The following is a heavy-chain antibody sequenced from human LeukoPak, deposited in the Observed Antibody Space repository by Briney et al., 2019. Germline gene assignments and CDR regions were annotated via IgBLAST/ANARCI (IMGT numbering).Heavy chain of an antibody. Sequence: GGSLRLSCAASGFTFNGYSMNWVRQVPGKGLEWISYITSSSGTIYYADSVKGRFTISRDNAKNSLYLLMNSLRAEDTAVYYCARAKPKNMVRGLIMRRESRYYFDYWGQGTLVTVSS. CDR3: ARAKPKNMVRGLIMRRESRYYFDY. V-gene: IGHV3-48*01. D-gene: IGHD3-10*01. CDR1: GFTFNGYS. J-gene: IGHJ4*02. CDR2: ITSSSGTI.